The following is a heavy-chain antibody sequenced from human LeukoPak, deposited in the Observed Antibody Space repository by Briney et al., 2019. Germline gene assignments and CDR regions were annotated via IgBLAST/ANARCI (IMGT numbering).Heavy chain of an antibody. J-gene: IGHJ6*02. CDR1: GFTFSSYA. Sequence: GGSLRLSCAASGFTFSSYAMHWVRQAPGKGLEWVAVISYDGSNKYYADSVKGRFTISRDNSKNTLYLQMNSLRAEDTAVYYCARTADSYGRNYYYYGMDVWGQGTTVTVSS. D-gene: IGHD5-18*01. V-gene: IGHV3-30-3*01. CDR2: ISYDGSNK. CDR3: ARTADSYGRNYYYYGMDV.